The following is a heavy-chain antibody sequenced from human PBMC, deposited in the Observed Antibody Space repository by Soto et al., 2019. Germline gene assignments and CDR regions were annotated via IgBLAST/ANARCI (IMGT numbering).Heavy chain of an antibody. J-gene: IGHJ4*02. CDR1: GFTFSGYA. Sequence: GESLKISCAASGFTFSGYAMSWFRQAPGKGLEWISYISSSGGRTYYADSVKGRFTISRDNSRNTVSLQMNSLRADDTAVYYCANDFWNGPEHFASWGQGTLVTVSS. D-gene: IGHD3-3*01. V-gene: IGHV3-23*01. CDR2: ISSSGGRT. CDR3: ANDFWNGPEHFAS.